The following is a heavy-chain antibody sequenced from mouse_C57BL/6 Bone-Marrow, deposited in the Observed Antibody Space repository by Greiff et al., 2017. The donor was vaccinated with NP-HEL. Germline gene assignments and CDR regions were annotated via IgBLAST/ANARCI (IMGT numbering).Heavy chain of an antibody. J-gene: IGHJ3*01. CDR1: GFTFSSYG. D-gene: IGHD2-4*01. V-gene: IGHV5-6*02. CDR3: ASPYDYDVAWFAY. Sequence: DVKLVESGGDLVKPGGSLKLSCAASGFTFSSYGMSWVRQTPDKRLEWVATISSGGSYTYYPDSVKGRFTISSDNAKNTLYLQMSSLKSEDTAMYYCASPYDYDVAWFAYWGQGTLVTVSA. CDR2: ISSGGSYT.